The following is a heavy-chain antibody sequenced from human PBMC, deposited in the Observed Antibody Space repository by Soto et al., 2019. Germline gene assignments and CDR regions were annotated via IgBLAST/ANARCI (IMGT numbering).Heavy chain of an antibody. J-gene: IGHJ4*02. Sequence: LSCAAWLFTVRGYCMSWVRQAPWRGLEWGSGFRTSGDGCTTYYADSVKGRFTISRDNSKNMLFLQMNSLRAEDTAIYYCAKKVNSGPGSQYFDYWGQGTLVTVSS. D-gene: IGHD3-10*01. CDR1: LFTVRGYC. CDR3: AKKVNSGPGSQYFDY. CDR2: FRTSGDGCTT. V-gene: IGHV3-23*01.